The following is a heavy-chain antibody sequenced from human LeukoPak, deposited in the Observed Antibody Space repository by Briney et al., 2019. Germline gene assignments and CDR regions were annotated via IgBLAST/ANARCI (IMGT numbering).Heavy chain of an antibody. CDR3: ARALTGPKMIDY. V-gene: IGHV1-2*02. Sequence: GASVNVSCKASGYSFTGYYMHWVRQAPGQGLEWMGWINPNSGGTNYAQKFQGRVTMTRDTSISTAYMELRSLRSDDTAVYYCARALTGPKMIDYWGQGTLVTVSS. CDR1: GYSFTGYY. CDR2: INPNSGGT. D-gene: IGHD3-9*01. J-gene: IGHJ4*02.